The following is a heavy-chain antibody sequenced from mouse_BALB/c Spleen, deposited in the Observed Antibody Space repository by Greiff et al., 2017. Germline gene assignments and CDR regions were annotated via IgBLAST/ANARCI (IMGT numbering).Heavy chain of an antibody. Sequence: EVQLVESGGGLVQPGGSLKLSCAASGFTFSSYGMSWVRQTPDKRLELVATINSNGGSTYYPDSVKGRFTISRDNAKNTLYLQMSSLKSEDTAMYYCAREGSRYYAMDYWGQGTSVTVSS. J-gene: IGHJ4*01. CDR2: INSNGGST. CDR1: GFTFSSYG. CDR3: AREGSRYYAMDY. V-gene: IGHV5-6-3*01.